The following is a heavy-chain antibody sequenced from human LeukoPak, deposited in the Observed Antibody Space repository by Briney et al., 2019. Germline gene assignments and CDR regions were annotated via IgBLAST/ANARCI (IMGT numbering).Heavy chain of an antibody. V-gene: IGHV3-30-3*01. D-gene: IGHD3-3*01. Sequence: PGGSLRLSCAASGFTFSSYAMHWVRQAPGKGLEWVAVISYDGSNKYYADSVKGRFTISRDNSKNTLYLQMNSLRAEDTAVYYCARGTKYDFWSGYYTFDYWGQGTLVTVSS. CDR1: GFTFSSYA. CDR2: ISYDGSNK. J-gene: IGHJ4*02. CDR3: ARGTKYDFWSGYYTFDY.